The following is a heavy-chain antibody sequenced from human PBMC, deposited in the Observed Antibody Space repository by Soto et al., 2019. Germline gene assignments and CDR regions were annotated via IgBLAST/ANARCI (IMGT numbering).Heavy chain of an antibody. J-gene: IGHJ4*02. Sequence: PGGSLRLSCAASGFTFSSYGMHWVRQAPGKGLEWVAVISYDGSNKYYADSVKGRFTISRDNSKNTLYLQMNSLRAEDTAVYYCAKDPVLNSGYDSDYYFDYRGQRTPVTVSS. CDR2: ISYDGSNK. CDR1: GFTFSSYG. D-gene: IGHD5-12*01. CDR3: AKDPVLNSGYDSDYYFDY. V-gene: IGHV3-30*18.